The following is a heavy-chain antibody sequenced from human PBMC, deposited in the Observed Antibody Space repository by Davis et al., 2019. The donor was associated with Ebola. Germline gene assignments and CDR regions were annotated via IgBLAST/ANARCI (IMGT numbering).Heavy chain of an antibody. CDR3: ARGLYNWNDDALLHYYGMDV. CDR2: IYPGDSDV. CDR1: GYTFTSYW. Sequence: GESLKISCNTSGYTFTSYWIGWVRQMPGKGLEWMGIIYPGDSDVRYSPSFQGQVTISADKSVSTAYLQWSSLKASDTAMYYCARGLYNWNDDALLHYYGMDVWGQGTTVTVSS. D-gene: IGHD1-1*01. V-gene: IGHV5-51*01. J-gene: IGHJ6*02.